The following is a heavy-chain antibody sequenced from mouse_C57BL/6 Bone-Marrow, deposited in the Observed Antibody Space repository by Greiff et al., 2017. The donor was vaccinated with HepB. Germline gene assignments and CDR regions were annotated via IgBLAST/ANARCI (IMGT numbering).Heavy chain of an antibody. V-gene: IGHV7-3*01. CDR3: ASYSSGYD. D-gene: IGHD3-2*02. J-gene: IGHJ2*01. CDR2: IRNKANGYTT. Sequence: EVKLMESGGGLVQPGGSLSLSCAASGFTFTDYYMSWVRQPPGKALEWLGFIRNKANGYTTEYSASVKGRFTISRDNSQSILYLQMNALRAEDSATYYCASYSSGYDWGQGTTLTVSS. CDR1: GFTFTDYY.